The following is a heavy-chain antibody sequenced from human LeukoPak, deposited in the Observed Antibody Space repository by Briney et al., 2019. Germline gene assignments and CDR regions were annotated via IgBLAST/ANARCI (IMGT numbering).Heavy chain of an antibody. Sequence: GGSLILSCAASGFTFSSYWMHWVRQAPGKGLVWVSRMNTDGSSTSYADSVKGRFTISGDNAKNTLYLQMNSLRAEDTAVYYCARVTYDYSNLPDYWGQGTLVTVAS. J-gene: IGHJ4*02. CDR3: ARVTYDYSNLPDY. V-gene: IGHV3-74*01. D-gene: IGHD4-11*01. CDR1: GFTFSSYW. CDR2: MNTDGSST.